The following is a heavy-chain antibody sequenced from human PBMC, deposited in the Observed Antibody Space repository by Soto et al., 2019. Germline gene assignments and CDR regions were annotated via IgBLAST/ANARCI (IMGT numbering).Heavy chain of an antibody. J-gene: IGHJ4*02. CDR3: ARENGVAVATILYYFDY. Sequence: ASVKVSCKASGYTFTSYAIHWVRQAPGQSLEWMGWINTGNGNTKYSQKFQGRVTITADESASTAYMELSRLRSEDTAVYYCARENGVAVATILYYFDYWGPGTLVTVSS. V-gene: IGHV1-3*04. D-gene: IGHD5-12*01. CDR1: GYTFTSYA. CDR2: INTGNGNT.